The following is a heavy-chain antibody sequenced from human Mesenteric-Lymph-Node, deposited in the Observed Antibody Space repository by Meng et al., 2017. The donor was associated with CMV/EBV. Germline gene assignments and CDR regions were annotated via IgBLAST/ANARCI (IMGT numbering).Heavy chain of an antibody. D-gene: IGHD3-22*01. J-gene: IGHJ4*02. CDR3: ARAPTYYYDTWGYWNDY. V-gene: IGHV4-34*01. CDR1: GSFNGYY. CDR2: INHSGTT. Sequence: GSFNGYYWSWIRQPPGKGLEWIGDINHSGTTNYNPSLKSRVTISIDTSKNQFSLNLASVTAADTAVYYCARAPTYYYDTWGYWNDYWGQGTLVTVSS.